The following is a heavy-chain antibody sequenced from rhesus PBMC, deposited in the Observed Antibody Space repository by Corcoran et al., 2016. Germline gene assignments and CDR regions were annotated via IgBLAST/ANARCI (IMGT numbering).Heavy chain of an antibody. CDR1: GFSFSDYY. J-gene: IGHJ4*01. CDR2: IRYTGGST. CDR3: ARDGVGNYRIFDY. Sequence: EVQLVESGGGLAKPGGSLRLSCAASGFSFSDYYMYWVRQDPGKGLEWVSGIRYTGGSTYYADSVKGRFTISRENAKNTLYLQMDSLRAEDTAVYYCARDGVGNYRIFDYWGQGVLVTVSS. V-gene: IGHV3S18*01. D-gene: IGHD4-17*01.